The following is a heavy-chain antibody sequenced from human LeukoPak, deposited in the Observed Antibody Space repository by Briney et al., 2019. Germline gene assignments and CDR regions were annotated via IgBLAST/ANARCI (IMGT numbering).Heavy chain of an antibody. CDR1: GFTFSSFA. Sequence: GGSLRLSCAASGFTFSSFAMHWVRQAPGRGLEWVAVISNDGSNKNYAGSVKGRFIISRDNSKNMLHLQMNSLRAEDTAVFYCARERESSLYYFDYWGQGTLVTVSS. V-gene: IGHV3-30*04. D-gene: IGHD5-24*01. CDR3: ARERESSLYYFDY. CDR2: ISNDGSNK. J-gene: IGHJ4*02.